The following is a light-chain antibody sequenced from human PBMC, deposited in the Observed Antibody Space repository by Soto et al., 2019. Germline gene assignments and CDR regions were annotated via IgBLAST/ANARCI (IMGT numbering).Light chain of an antibody. CDR3: QQYSSYWT. Sequence: DIQMTQSPSTLSASVGDRVTITCRASQSISSWLAWYQQKPGKAPKLLIYDTSSLESGVPSRFSGSGAATEFTLTISSLQPDDFAIYSCQQYSSYWTFGQGTKVEIK. V-gene: IGKV1-5*01. CDR2: DTS. J-gene: IGKJ1*01. CDR1: QSISSW.